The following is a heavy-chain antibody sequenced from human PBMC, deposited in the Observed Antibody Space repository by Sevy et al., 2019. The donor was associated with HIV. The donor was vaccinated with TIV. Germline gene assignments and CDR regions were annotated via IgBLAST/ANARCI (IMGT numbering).Heavy chain of an antibody. Sequence: GGSLRLSCAASGFTFSKYSMSWVRQPPGKGLEWVSTLSFGCGEINYADSVKGRFTISRDNSKSPVYLQMNTLRPEDTAVSYCAGEGCTKPHDYWGQGTLVTVSS. CDR2: LSFGCGEI. J-gene: IGHJ4*02. D-gene: IGHD2-8*01. CDR1: GFTFSKYS. CDR3: AGEGCTKPHDY. V-gene: IGHV3-23*01.